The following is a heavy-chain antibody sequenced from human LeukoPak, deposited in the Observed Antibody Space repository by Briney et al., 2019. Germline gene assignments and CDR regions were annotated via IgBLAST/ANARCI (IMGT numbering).Heavy chain of an antibody. J-gene: IGHJ3*02. V-gene: IGHV3-23*01. CDR2: LTSSGGTT. D-gene: IGHD6-19*01. CDR3: AKPVAGSSLGAFDI. CDR1: GFTFSNYA. Sequence: GGSLRLSCAASGFTFSNYAMSWVRQAPGRGLEWVSGLTSSGGTTYYADSVKGRFTISRDNSRSTLYLQTNSLRVEDTAVYYCAKPVAGSSLGAFDIWGQGTMVTVSS.